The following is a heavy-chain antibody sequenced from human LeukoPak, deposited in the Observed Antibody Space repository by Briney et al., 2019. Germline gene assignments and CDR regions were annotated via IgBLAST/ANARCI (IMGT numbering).Heavy chain of an antibody. D-gene: IGHD2-2*01. CDR3: AREGSTHNWFDP. CDR2: IYYSGST. CDR1: GGSISSYY. V-gene: IGHV4-59*01. J-gene: IGHJ5*02. Sequence: SETLSLTCTVSGGSISSYYWSWIRQPPGKGLEWIGYIYYSGSTNYNPSLKSRVTISVDTSKNQFSLKLSSVTAADTAVYYCAREGSTHNWFDPWGQGTLVTDSS.